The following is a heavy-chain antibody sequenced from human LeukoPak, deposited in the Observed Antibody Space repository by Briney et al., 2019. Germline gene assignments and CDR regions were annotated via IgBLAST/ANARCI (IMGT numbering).Heavy chain of an antibody. CDR1: GYTFTGYY. V-gene: IGHV1-2*02. Sequence: ASVKVSCKASGYTFTGYYMHWVRQAPGQGLEWMGWINPNSGGTNYAQKFQGRVTMTRDTSISTAYMELSRLRSDDTAVYYCALGYCSSTSCYSTFDIWGQGTMVTVSS. J-gene: IGHJ3*02. D-gene: IGHD2-2*02. CDR3: ALGYCSSTSCYSTFDI. CDR2: INPNSGGT.